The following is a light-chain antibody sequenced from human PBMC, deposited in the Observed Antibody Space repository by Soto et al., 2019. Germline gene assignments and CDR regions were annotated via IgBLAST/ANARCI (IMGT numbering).Light chain of an antibody. CDR3: AAWDDSLSGYV. J-gene: IGLJ1*01. V-gene: IGLV1-44*01. CDR1: TSNIGSNT. CDR2: SNN. Sequence: QSALTHPPSASGTPGQRVTISCSGSTSNIGSNTVNWYQQLPGTAPKLLIYSNNQRPSGVPDRFSGSKSGTSASLAISGLQSEDEADYYCAAWDDSLSGYVFGTGTKVTVL.